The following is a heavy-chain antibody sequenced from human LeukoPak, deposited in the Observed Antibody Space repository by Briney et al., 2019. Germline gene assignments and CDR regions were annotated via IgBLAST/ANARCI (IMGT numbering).Heavy chain of an antibody. Sequence: PSQTLSLTCTVSDGSISSGSYYWSWIRQPAGKGLEWIGRIYTSGSTNYNPSLKSRVTMSVDTSKNQFSLKLSSVTAADTAVYYCARDRSSPYDFWSGYSLDAFDYWGQGTLVTVSS. V-gene: IGHV4-61*02. J-gene: IGHJ4*02. D-gene: IGHD3-3*01. CDR3: ARDRSSPYDFWSGYSLDAFDY. CDR2: IYTSGST. CDR1: DGSISSGSYY.